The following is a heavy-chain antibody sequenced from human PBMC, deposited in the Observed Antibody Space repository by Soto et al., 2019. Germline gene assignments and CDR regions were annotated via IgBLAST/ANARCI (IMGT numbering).Heavy chain of an antibody. J-gene: IGHJ4*02. Sequence: PGESLKISCKGSGYSFTTYWIAWVRQMPGKGLEWMGVIYPDDSDTRYSPSFQGQVTISADKSMSTAYLQWSSLKAADTAIYYCARHSSDYPKAFILDYWGLGTLVTVSS. CDR2: IYPDDSDT. D-gene: IGHD4-17*01. CDR3: ARHSSDYPKAFILDY. V-gene: IGHV5-51*01. CDR1: GYSFTTYW.